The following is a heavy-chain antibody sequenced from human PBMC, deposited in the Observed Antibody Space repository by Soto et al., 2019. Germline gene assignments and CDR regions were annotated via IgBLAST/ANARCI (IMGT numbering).Heavy chain of an antibody. J-gene: IGHJ4*02. V-gene: IGHV3-21*01. Sequence: EVQLVESGGGLAKPGGSLRLSCAASGFLFNSYGMNWVRLSPGRGLEWISSISSTSTYIEYADSVKGRFIISRDNAENSLFLQMNSLRAEDTAVYYCTRERSPGMFFPDFDFWGQGALVTVSS. CDR3: TRERSPGMFFPDFDF. D-gene: IGHD3-10*02. CDR2: ISSTSTYI. CDR1: GFLFNSYG.